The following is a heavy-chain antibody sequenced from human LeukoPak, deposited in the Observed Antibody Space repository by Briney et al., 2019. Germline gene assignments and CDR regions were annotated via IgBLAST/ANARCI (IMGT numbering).Heavy chain of an antibody. CDR1: GGSISSGSYY. Sequence: SETLSLTCTVSGGSISSGSYYWGWIRQPPGKGLQYIGSIHHSGSTDYNPSLKSRVTISVDASKNQFSLKVSSVTAADTAMYYCARLATGTTPGDDWGQGTLVTVSS. CDR2: IHHSGST. V-gene: IGHV4-39*07. CDR3: ARLATGTTPGDD. J-gene: IGHJ4*02. D-gene: IGHD1-1*01.